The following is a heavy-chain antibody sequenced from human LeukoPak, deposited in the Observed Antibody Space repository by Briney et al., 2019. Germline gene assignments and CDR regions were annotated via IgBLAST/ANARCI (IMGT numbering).Heavy chain of an antibody. CDR1: GYSFTTYW. Sequence: GESLKISCKGSGYSFTTYWIAWVRQMPGKGLEWMGIIYPGDSDTRYSPSFQGQVTISADKSISTAYLQWSSLKASDTAMYYCARPSSDWYDSFDYWGQGTLVTVSS. D-gene: IGHD6-19*01. CDR2: IYPGDSDT. CDR3: ARPSSDWYDSFDY. J-gene: IGHJ4*02. V-gene: IGHV5-51*01.